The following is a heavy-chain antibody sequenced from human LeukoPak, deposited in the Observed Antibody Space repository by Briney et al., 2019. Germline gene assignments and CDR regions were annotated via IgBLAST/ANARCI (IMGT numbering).Heavy chain of an antibody. J-gene: IGHJ4*02. D-gene: IGHD2-2*01. CDR1: GFTFSSYA. CDR3: AKEIGYCSSTSCSY. V-gene: IGHV3-23*01. Sequence: YPGGSLRLSCAASGFTFSSYAMSWVRQAPGKGLEWVSAISGSGGSTYYADSVKGRFTISRDNSKNTLYLQMNSLRAEDTAVYYCAKEIGYCSSTSCSYWGQGTLVTVSS. CDR2: ISGSGGST.